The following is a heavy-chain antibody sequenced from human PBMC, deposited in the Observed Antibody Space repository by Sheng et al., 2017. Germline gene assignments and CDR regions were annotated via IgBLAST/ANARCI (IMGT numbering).Heavy chain of an antibody. Sequence: QVQLVESGGGVVQPGGSLRLSCAASGFTFSSYGMHWVRQAPGKGLEWVAFIRYDGSNKYYADSVKGRFTISRDNSKNTLYLQMNSLRAEDTAVYYCAKDRSVYGSGSYDYWGQGTLVTVSS. CDR2: IRYDGSNK. J-gene: IGHJ4*02. CDR1: GFTFSSYG. D-gene: IGHD3-10*01. CDR3: AKDRSVYGSGSYDY. V-gene: IGHV3-30*02.